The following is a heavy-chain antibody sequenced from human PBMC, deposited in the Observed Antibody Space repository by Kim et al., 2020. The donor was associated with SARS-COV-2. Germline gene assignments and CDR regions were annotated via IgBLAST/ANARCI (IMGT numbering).Heavy chain of an antibody. Sequence: ASVKVSCKASGYTFTSYDINWVRQATGQGLEWMGWMNPNSGNTGYAQKFQGRVTMTRNTSISTAYMELSSLRSEDTAVYYCARAFLFLDRGYSGYDFDYWGQGTLVTVSS. CDR2: MNPNSGNT. CDR1: GYTFTSYD. D-gene: IGHD5-12*01. CDR3: ARAFLFLDRGYSGYDFDY. J-gene: IGHJ4*02. V-gene: IGHV1-8*02.